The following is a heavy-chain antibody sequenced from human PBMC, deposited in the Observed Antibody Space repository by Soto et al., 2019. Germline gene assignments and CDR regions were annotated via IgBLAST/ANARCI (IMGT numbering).Heavy chain of an antibody. J-gene: IGHJ2*01. CDR1: GYTFTSYY. Sequence: ASVKVSCKASGYTFTSYYMHWVRQAPGQGLEWMGIINPSGGSTSYAQKFQGRVTMTRDTSTSTVYMELSSLRSEDTAVYDCASGGSTNWYFDLWGRGTLVTVSS. CDR2: INPSGGST. D-gene: IGHD2-15*01. V-gene: IGHV1-46*03. CDR3: ASGGSTNWYFDL.